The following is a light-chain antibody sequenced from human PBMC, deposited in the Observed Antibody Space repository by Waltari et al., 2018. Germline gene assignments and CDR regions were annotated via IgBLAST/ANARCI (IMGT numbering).Light chain of an antibody. CDR2: AAS. Sequence: DIQMTKSLYSLSASVGDRVTITCSASQSTSSYLNWYQQKPGKAPKLLIYAASSSQSGVPSRFSGSGSGTDFTLTISSLQPEDFATYYCQQSYSTPPYTFGQGTKLEIK. V-gene: IGKV1-39*01. J-gene: IGKJ2*01. CDR3: QQSYSTPPYT. CDR1: QSTSSY.